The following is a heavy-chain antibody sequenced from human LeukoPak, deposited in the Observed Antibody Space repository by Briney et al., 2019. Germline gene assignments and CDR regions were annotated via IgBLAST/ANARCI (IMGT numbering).Heavy chain of an antibody. CDR3: AKEKYDSSGYYYVPYFDY. J-gene: IGHJ4*02. D-gene: IGHD3-22*01. V-gene: IGHV3-23*01. CDR1: GFTFSSSS. CDR2: ITDAVGST. Sequence: GGSLRLSCAASGFTFSSSSISWVRQAPGKGLEWVSAITDAVGSTHYADSVKGRFTISSDNSKDTLYLQMNSLRAEDTAVYYCAKEKYDSSGYYYVPYFDYWGQGTLVTVSS.